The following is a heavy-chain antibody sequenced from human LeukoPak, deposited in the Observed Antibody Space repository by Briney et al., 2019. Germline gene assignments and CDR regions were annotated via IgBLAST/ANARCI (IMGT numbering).Heavy chain of an antibody. D-gene: IGHD3-3*01. Sequence: GGSLRLSCAVSGFTFSTYAMAWVRQAPGKGLEWVSAISGSGDSTKYADSVKGRFTISRDNPKNTLYLQMNSLRAEDTAVYYCAKDTSSPIFGVAYYFDSWAREPWSPSP. CDR2: ISGSGDST. V-gene: IGHV3-23*01. J-gene: IGHJ4*02. CDR1: GFTFSTYA. CDR3: AKDTSSPIFGVAYYFDS.